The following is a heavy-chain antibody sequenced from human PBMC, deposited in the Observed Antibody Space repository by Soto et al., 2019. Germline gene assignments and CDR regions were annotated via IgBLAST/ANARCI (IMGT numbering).Heavy chain of an antibody. CDR2: ISGSGGSR. Sequence: PGGSLRLSCAASGFTFNSYAMSWVRQAPGKGLEWVSVISGSGGSRYYADSVKGRFTISRDNSKNTLYLQMNSLRAEGTAVYYCAKAGYCTNGVCYLYYFDYWGQGTLVTVSS. CDR1: GFTFNSYA. J-gene: IGHJ4*02. CDR3: AKAGYCTNGVCYLYYFDY. D-gene: IGHD2-8*01. V-gene: IGHV3-23*01.